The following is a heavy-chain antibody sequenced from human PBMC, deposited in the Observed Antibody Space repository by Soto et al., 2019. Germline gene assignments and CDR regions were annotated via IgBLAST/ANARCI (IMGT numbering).Heavy chain of an antibody. Sequence: PSETLSLTCTVSGGSISSSSYYWGWIRQPPGKGMEWIGSINYSGSTYYNPSLKSRVTISVDTSKNQFSLKLSSVTVADTVVYYCARKKVGATTSYDYWGQGTLVTVSS. CDR1: GGSISSSSYY. D-gene: IGHD1-26*01. V-gene: IGHV4-39*01. CDR2: INYSGST. CDR3: ARKKVGATTSYDY. J-gene: IGHJ4*01.